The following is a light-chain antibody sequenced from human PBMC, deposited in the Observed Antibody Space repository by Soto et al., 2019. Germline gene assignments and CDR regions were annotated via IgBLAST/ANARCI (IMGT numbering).Light chain of an antibody. CDR1: QSVSSSD. CDR3: QQYGSSPQGLA. J-gene: IGKJ4*01. CDR2: GAS. V-gene: IGKV3-20*01. Sequence: EIVLTQSPGTLSLSPGERAALSCRASQSVSSSDLAWYQQKPGQAPRLLIYGASSRATGIPDRFSGSGSGTDFTLTISRLEPEDFAVYYCQQYGSSPQGLAFGGGTKVDIK.